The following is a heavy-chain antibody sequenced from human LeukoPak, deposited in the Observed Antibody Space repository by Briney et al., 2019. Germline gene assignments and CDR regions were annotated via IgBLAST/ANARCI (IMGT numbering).Heavy chain of an antibody. CDR2: ISYDGRQN. Sequence: SCKASGGTFSTYAMNWVRQAPGKGLEWVAVISYDGRQNYYADSVKGRFTISRDNSKNTLYLQMNSLRDEDSAAYYCARVYLERLTAGYFDHWGQGTWVTVSP. J-gene: IGHJ4*02. V-gene: IGHV3-30*04. CDR1: GGTFSTYA. CDR3: ARVYLERLTAGYFDH. D-gene: IGHD2-8*01.